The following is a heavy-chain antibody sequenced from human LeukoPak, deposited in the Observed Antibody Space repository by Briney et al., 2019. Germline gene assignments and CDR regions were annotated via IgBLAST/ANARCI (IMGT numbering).Heavy chain of an antibody. D-gene: IGHD6-13*01. CDR3: AADWVAAAGALRYYYYMDV. Sequence: SVKVSCKASGFTFTSSAMQWVRQARGQRLEWIGWIVVGSGNTNYAQKFQERVTITRDMSTSTAYMELSSLRSEDTAVYYCAADWVAAAGALRYYYYMDVWGKGTTATVSS. CDR2: IVVGSGNT. J-gene: IGHJ6*03. CDR1: GFTFTSSA. V-gene: IGHV1-58*02.